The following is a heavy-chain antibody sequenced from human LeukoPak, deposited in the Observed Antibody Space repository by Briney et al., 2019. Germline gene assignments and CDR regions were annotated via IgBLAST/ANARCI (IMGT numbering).Heavy chain of an antibody. CDR2: INHSGST. CDR1: GGSFSGYY. J-gene: IGHJ4*02. CDR3: ARGRNYYGSGSYRRGYFDY. D-gene: IGHD3-10*01. V-gene: IGHV4-34*01. Sequence: SETLSLTCAVYGGSFSGYYWSWIRQPPGKGLEWIGEINHSGSTNYNPSLKSRVTISVDTSKNQFSLKLSSVTAADTAVYYCARGRNYYGSGSYRRGYFDYWGQGTLVTVSS.